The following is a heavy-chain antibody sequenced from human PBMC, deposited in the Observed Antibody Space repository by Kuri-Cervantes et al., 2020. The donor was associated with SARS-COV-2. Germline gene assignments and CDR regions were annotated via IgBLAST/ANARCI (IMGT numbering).Heavy chain of an antibody. CDR1: GDPVSGYF. J-gene: IGHJ4*02. CDR3: ARDWNDYGYY. D-gene: IGHD4-17*01. V-gene: IGHV4-4*07. Sequence: SETLTLTCAVSGDPVSGYFWSWIRQPADKGLEWIGRIFTIGRTNYNPSLESRVTMSVDTSKNQVSLRLTSVTAADTAIYYCARDWNDYGYYWGQGILVTVSS. CDR2: IFTIGRT.